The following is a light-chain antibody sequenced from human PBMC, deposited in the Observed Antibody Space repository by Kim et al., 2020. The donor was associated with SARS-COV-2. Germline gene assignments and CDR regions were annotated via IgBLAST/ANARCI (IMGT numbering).Light chain of an antibody. CDR1: SSNIGSNT. V-gene: IGLV1-44*01. CDR2: SNN. J-gene: IGLJ3*02. CDR3: TAWDDSLNGWV. Sequence: QPVLTQPPSASGTPGQRVTISCSGSSSNIGSNTVNWYQQLPGTAPKLLIYSNNQRPSGVPDRFSGSKSGTSASLAISGLQSEDEADYYCTAWDDSLNGWVFGGVTQLTVL.